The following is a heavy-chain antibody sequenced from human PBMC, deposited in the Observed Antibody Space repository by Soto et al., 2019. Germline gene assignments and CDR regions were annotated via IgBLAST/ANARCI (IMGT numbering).Heavy chain of an antibody. CDR3: ARTNTVAGAFDY. J-gene: IGHJ4*02. V-gene: IGHV4-34*01. CDR2: INHSGST. CDR1: GGSFSGYY. D-gene: IGHD6-19*01. Sequence: QVQLQQWGAGLLKPSETLSLTCAVYGGSFSGYYWSWIRQPPGKGLEWIGEINHSGSTNYNPSLTSRVTISVDTSKNQFSRKLSSVTAADTAVYYCARTNTVAGAFDYWGQGTLVTVSS.